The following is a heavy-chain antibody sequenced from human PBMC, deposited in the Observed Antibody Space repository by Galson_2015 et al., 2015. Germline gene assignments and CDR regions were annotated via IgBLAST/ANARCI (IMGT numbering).Heavy chain of an antibody. J-gene: IGHJ4*02. CDR3: ARYKPSSRLGFFDY. Sequence: SLRLSCAASGFTVSSNYMSWVRQAPGKGLEWVSVIYSGGSTYYADSVKGRFTISRDNSKNTLYLQMNSLRAEDTAVYYCARYKPSSRLGFFDYWGQGTLVTVSS. V-gene: IGHV3-53*01. D-gene: IGHD1-14*01. CDR1: GFTVSSNY. CDR2: IYSGGST.